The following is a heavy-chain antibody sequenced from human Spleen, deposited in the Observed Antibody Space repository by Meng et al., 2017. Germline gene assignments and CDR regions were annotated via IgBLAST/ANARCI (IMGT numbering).Heavy chain of an antibody. D-gene: IGHD3-22*01. CDR2: INHSGST. J-gene: IGHJ4*02. CDR3: ARGYDSKSY. CDR1: GGSCSGYY. V-gene: IGHV4-34*01. Sequence: QVQLHQWCAGLLKPPASLSLTCAVYGGSCSGYYWSWIRQPPGKGLEWIGEINHSGSTNYNPSLKSRVTISVDTSKNQFSLKLSSVTAADTAVYYCARGYDSKSYWGQGTLVTVSS.